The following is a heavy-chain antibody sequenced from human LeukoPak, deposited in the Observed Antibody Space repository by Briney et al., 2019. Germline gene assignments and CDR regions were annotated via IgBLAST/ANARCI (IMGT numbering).Heavy chain of an antibody. CDR2: ISISGGTT. CDR3: ANEIRPNDY. CDR1: AFAFSNHA. V-gene: IGHV3-23*01. D-gene: IGHD4-17*01. J-gene: IGHJ4*02. Sequence: GGSLRLSCAASAFAFSNHAMSWVRQAPGKGLEWVSSISISGGTTYYADSVKGRFTISRENSKSTLYLQMNNLRADDTAVYYCANEIRPNDYWGQGTLVTVSS.